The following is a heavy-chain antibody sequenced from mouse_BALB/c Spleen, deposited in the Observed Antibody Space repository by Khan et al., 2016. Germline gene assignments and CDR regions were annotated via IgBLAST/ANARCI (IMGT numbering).Heavy chain of an antibody. CDR2: IWGDGST. J-gene: IGHJ1*01. D-gene: IGHD2-4*01. V-gene: IGHV2-6-7*01. CDR1: GFSLTGYG. Sequence: QVQLKESGPGLVAPSQSLSITCTVSGFSLTGYGVNWVRQPPGKGLEWLGVIWGDGSTDYNSALKSRLIINKANSKSQVCLKMNSLQTQDTARYYYARDLDYNALYFDVGGAGTTVTVSS. CDR3: ARDLDYNALYFDV.